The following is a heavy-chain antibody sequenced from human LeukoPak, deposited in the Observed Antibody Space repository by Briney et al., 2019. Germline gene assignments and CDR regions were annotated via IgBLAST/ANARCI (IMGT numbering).Heavy chain of an antibody. Sequence: ASVNVSCKASGYSFTSYTSYYIHWVRQAPGQGLEWMGIINPSGGTTTYAQKFQGRVTMTRDTSTNTVYMELSSLRSEDTAVYYCARELYDYSPLHFWGQGTLVTVSS. D-gene: IGHD4-11*01. J-gene: IGHJ4*02. V-gene: IGHV1-46*01. CDR2: INPSGGTT. CDR1: GYSFTSYTSYY. CDR3: ARELYDYSPLHF.